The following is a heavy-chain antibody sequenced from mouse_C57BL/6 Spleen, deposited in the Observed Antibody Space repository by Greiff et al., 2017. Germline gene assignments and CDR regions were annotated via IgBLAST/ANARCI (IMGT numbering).Heavy chain of an antibody. CDR3: GRNEGFSFDY. Sequence: VQLQQPGAELVKPGASVKLSCKASGYTFTSYWMHWVKQRPGQGLEWIGMIHPNSGRTNNNEEFKSKATLTVDKSASTAYVQHSSLTSADAAVYYCGRNEGFSFDYWGQGTTLTVSA. V-gene: IGHV1-64*01. CDR1: GYTFTSYW. J-gene: IGHJ2*01. CDR2: IHPNSGRT.